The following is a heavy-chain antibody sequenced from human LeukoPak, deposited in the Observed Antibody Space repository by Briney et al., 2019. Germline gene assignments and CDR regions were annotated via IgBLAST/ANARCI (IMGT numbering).Heavy chain of an antibody. Sequence: ASVKVSCKASGGTFSSYAISWVRQAPGQGLEWMGWMNPVTGDSTYEQRFQGRVTMTRDTSISTAYMELGWLTSDDTAVYYCVRARTYYFDYWGQGTLATVSS. CDR2: MNPVTGDS. V-gene: IGHV1-2*02. CDR3: VRARTYYFDY. CDR1: GGTFSSYA. J-gene: IGHJ4*02.